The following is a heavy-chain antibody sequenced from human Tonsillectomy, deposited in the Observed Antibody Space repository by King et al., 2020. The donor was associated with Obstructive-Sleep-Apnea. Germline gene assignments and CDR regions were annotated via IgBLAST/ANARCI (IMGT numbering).Heavy chain of an antibody. D-gene: IGHD4-23*01. V-gene: IGHV4-30-4*01. CDR3: ARATVDGGNFPRV. CDR1: GGSISSTNYY. CDR2: IDYSGST. Sequence: VQLQESGPGLVKPSQTLSLTCTVSGGSISSTNYYWSWIRQPPGKGLEWVGYIDYSGSTYYNPSLKSRVAISVDTSKNQFSLKVNSVTAADTAVYYCARATVDGGNFPRVWGQGTLVTVSS. J-gene: IGHJ4*02.